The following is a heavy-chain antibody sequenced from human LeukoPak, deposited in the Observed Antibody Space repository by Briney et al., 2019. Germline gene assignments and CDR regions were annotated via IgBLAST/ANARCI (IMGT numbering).Heavy chain of an antibody. V-gene: IGHV3-30*18. CDR3: AKDVWGDGATTFDY. CDR2: ISYDGSNK. J-gene: IGHJ4*02. CDR1: GFTFSSYA. D-gene: IGHD3-16*01. Sequence: GRSLRLSCAASGFTFSSYAMHWVRQAPGKGLEWVAVISYDGSNKYYADSVKGRFTISRDNSKNTLYLQMNSLRAEDTAVYYCAKDVWGDGATTFDYWGQGTLVTVSS.